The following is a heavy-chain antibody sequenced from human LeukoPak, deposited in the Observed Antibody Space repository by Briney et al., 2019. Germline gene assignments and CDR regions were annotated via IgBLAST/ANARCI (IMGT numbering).Heavy chain of an antibody. CDR1: GGSISSGSYY. Sequence: PSQTLSLTCTVSGGSISSGSYYWSWIRQPAGKGLEWIGRIYTSGSTNYNPSLKSRVTMSVDTSKNQFSLKLSSVTAADTAVYYCARDRGYCSSTSSYRYYYYMDVWGKGTTVTVSS. D-gene: IGHD2-2*01. CDR2: IYTSGST. J-gene: IGHJ6*03. V-gene: IGHV4-61*02. CDR3: ARDRGYCSSTSSYRYYYYMDV.